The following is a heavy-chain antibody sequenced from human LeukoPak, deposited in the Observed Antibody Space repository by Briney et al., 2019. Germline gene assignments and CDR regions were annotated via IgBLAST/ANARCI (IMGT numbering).Heavy chain of an antibody. J-gene: IGHJ4*02. Sequence: SETLSLTCTVSGYSISSGYYWGWIRQPPGKGLEWIGSIYHSGSTYYNPSLKSRVTISVDTSKNRFSLKLSSVTAADTAVYYCARGGYCTNGVCYTNAFRYFDYWGQGTLVTVSS. CDR3: ARGGYCTNGVCYTNAFRYFDY. D-gene: IGHD2-8*01. CDR1: GYSISSGYY. V-gene: IGHV4-38-2*02. CDR2: IYHSGST.